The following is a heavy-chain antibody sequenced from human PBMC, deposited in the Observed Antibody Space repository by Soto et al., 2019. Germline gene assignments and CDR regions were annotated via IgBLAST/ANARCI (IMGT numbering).Heavy chain of an antibody. D-gene: IGHD2-2*01. J-gene: IGHJ4*02. Sequence: EVQLVEAGGGLVKPGGSLRLSCTASGFAFSDAWMSWVRQAPGKGLEWVGRIISRTHGGSTDYTAPVKDRFIVSRDDSRNTLNLQMNSLKTEDTAVYYCAAGTGRTDFDYWGQGTLVTVSS. CDR1: GFAFSDAW. CDR2: IISRTHGGST. V-gene: IGHV3-15*01. CDR3: AAGTGRTDFDY.